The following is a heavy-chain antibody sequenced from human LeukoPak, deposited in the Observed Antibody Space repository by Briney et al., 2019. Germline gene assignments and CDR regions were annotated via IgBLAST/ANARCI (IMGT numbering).Heavy chain of an antibody. CDR2: INTYNGNT. J-gene: IGHJ4*02. CDR3: ARGYFDFPLDY. Sequence: VKVSCKASGYIFTSYGISWVRQAPGQGLEWMGWINTYNGNTNYAQKLQGRVTMTTDTSTTTAYMELRSLRSDDTAVYHCARGYFDFPLDYWGQGTLVPVSS. V-gene: IGHV1-18*01. D-gene: IGHD3-9*01. CDR1: GYIFTSYG.